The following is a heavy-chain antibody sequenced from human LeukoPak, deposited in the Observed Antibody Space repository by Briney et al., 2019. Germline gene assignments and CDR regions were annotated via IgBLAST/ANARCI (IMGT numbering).Heavy chain of an antibody. J-gene: IGHJ5*02. CDR2: IVASGST. D-gene: IGHD3-10*01. CDR1: GFTFSSYA. CDR3: LPYGSGST. V-gene: IGHV3-23*01. Sequence: GGSLRLSCAASGFTFSSYAMSWVRQAPRKGLEWVSAIVASGSTFTADPVKGRFTISRDGSKNTVYLQMNTLRVEDTAIYYCLPYGSGSTWGQGTLVTVSS.